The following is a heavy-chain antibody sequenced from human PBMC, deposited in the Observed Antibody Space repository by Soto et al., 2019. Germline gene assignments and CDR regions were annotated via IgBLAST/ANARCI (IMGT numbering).Heavy chain of an antibody. CDR2: IYYSGST. CDR3: ARRFGEQQWLVFAFDI. J-gene: IGHJ3*02. D-gene: IGHD6-19*01. Sequence: QLQLQESGPGLVKPSETLSLTCTVSGGSISSSSYYWGWIRQPPGKGLEWIGSIYYSGSTYYNPSLKSRVTISVDTSKNQFSLKLSSVTAADTAVYYCARRFGEQQWLVFAFDIWGQGTMVTVSS. CDR1: GGSISSSSYY. V-gene: IGHV4-39*01.